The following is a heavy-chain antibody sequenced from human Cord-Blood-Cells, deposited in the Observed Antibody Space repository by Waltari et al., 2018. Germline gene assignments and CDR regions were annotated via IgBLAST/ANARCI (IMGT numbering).Heavy chain of an antibody. CDR3: ATRDIVATILTDDAFDI. Sequence: QVQRVQSGAEVKKPGASVKVSCKVSGYTLTDLSMHWVRQAPGKGLEWMGGFDPEDGETIYAQKFQGRVTMTEDTSTDTAYMELSSLRSEDTAVYYCATRDIVATILTDDAFDIWGQGTMVTVSS. D-gene: IGHD5-12*01. V-gene: IGHV1-24*01. CDR1: GYTLTDLS. CDR2: FDPEDGET. J-gene: IGHJ3*02.